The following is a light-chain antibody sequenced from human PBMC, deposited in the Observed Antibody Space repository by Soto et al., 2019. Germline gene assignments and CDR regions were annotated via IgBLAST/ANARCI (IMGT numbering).Light chain of an antibody. J-gene: IGKJ3*01. CDR2: GAS. Sequence: EVVMTQSPATLSLSPGESATLSCRASQSVSSDLAWYQQKPGQAPRLLIYGASTRATDIQPRFNGGEAGTEFTLTISGLQSEDFAIYYYQQYHDWPPITFGPGTRVDVK. CDR1: QSVSSD. CDR3: QQYHDWPPIT. V-gene: IGKV3-15*01.